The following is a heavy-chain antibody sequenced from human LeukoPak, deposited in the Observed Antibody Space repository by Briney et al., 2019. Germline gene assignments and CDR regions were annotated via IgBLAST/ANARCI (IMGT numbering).Heavy chain of an antibody. CDR3: ARGYSSGPVDY. V-gene: IGHV1-69*04. CDR2: IIPILGIA. D-gene: IGHD6-19*01. CDR1: GGTFSSYA. Sequence: SVKVSCKASGGTFSSYAISWVRQAPGQGLEWMGRIIPILGIANYAQKFQGRVTITADKSTSTAYMELSSLRSEDTAVYYCARGYSSGPVDYWGQGTLVSVSS. J-gene: IGHJ4*02.